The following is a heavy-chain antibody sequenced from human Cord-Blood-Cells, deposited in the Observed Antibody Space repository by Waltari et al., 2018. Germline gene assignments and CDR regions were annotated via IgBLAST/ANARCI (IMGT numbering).Heavy chain of an antibody. CDR2: IYHSGST. CDR1: GYSLSSGYS. CDR3: ARSSWSYDYVWGSYPFDY. D-gene: IGHD3-16*02. J-gene: IGHJ4*02. V-gene: IGHV4-38-2*02. Sequence: QVQLQESGPGLVKPSETLSLTCTVPGYSLSSGYSWGWLRQPPGKGLEWIGSIYHSGSTYYNPSLKSRVTISVDTSKNQFSLKLSSVTAADTAVYYCARSSWSYDYVWGSYPFDYWGQGTLVTVSS.